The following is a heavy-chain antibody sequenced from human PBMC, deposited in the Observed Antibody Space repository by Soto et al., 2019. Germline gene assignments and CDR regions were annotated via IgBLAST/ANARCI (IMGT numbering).Heavy chain of an antibody. J-gene: IGHJ6*02. D-gene: IGHD6-6*01. Sequence: EVQLVESGGGLVKPGGSLRLSCAASGFTFSSYSMNWVRQAPGKGLEWVSSISSSSFSINYADSVKGRFSISRDNAKNSLHLQMNNLRAEDTAVYYCARNESSNIYGMDVWGQGTTVTVSS. CDR3: ARNESSNIYGMDV. CDR1: GFTFSSYS. V-gene: IGHV3-21*01. CDR2: ISSSSFSI.